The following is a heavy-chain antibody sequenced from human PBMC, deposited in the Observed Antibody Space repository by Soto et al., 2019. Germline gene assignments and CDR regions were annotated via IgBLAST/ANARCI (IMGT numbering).Heavy chain of an antibody. D-gene: IGHD2-2*01. Sequence: PSGALSLTCVSSGGPITWEDKSWNWIRQPPGKGLEWIGYIFHGGSTYYNPSLRSRVTISVDRSRTQFSLKMSSVTAADTAVYYCARGRVVVPAAVMCNCLDPWGQGSLVPLSS. V-gene: IGHV4-30-2*01. J-gene: IGHJ5*02. CDR1: GGPITWEDKS. CDR3: ARGRVVVPAAVMCNCLDP. CDR2: IFHGGST.